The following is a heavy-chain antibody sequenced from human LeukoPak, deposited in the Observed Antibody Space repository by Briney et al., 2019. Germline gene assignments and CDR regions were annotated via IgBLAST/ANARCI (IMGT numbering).Heavy chain of an antibody. J-gene: IGHJ4*02. D-gene: IGHD6-6*01. Sequence: ASVKVSCKASGYTFTSYYMHWVRQAPGQGLEWMGLINPTGGSTGYAQKFQGRVTITRNTSISTAYMELSSLRSEDTAVYYCAREYSSSSTPLDYWGQGTLVTVSS. CDR3: AREYSSSSTPLDY. V-gene: IGHV1-46*01. CDR1: GYTFTSYY. CDR2: INPTGGST.